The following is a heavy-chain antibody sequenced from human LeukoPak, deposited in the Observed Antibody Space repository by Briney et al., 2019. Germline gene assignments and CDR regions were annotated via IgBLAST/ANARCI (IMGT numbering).Heavy chain of an antibody. CDR1: GGTFSSYA. CDR2: IIPIFGTA. Sequence: SVKASCKASGGTFSSYAISWVRQAPGQGLEWMGGIIPIFGTANYAQKFQGRVTITADESTSTAYMELSSLRSEDTAVYYCASGPSDFWSDSYYGMDVWGQGTTVTVSS. CDR3: ASGPSDFWSDSYYGMDV. J-gene: IGHJ6*02. D-gene: IGHD3-3*01. V-gene: IGHV1-69*13.